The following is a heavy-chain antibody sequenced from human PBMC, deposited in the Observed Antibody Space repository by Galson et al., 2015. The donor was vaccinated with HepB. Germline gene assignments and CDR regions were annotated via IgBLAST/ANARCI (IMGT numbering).Heavy chain of an antibody. CDR3: ARDLRPTVTTLRDYYYYGMDV. CDR2: IYSGGST. Sequence: SLRLSCAASGFTVSSNYMSWVRQAPGKGLEWVSVIYSGGSTYYADSVKGRFTISRDNSKNTLYLQMNSLRAEDTAVYYCARDLRPTVTTLRDYYYYGMDVWGQGTTVTVSS. D-gene: IGHD4-17*01. J-gene: IGHJ6*02. CDR1: GFTVSSNY. V-gene: IGHV3-66*01.